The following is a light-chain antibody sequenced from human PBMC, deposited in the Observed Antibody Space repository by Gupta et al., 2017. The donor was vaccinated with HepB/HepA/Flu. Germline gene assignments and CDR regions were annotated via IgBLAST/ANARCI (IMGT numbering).Light chain of an antibody. CDR2: AAS. CDR3: RQHNNYPIT. J-gene: IGKJ4*01. Sequence: DIQMTQSPSSLSASIGDRVTITCRASQGIRNDLDWYQQKPGKAPKRLIYAASTLQSGVPSRFSGSGSGTDYTLTISSLRPEDSATYYCRQHNNYPITFGGGTKVEIK. CDR1: QGIRND. V-gene: IGKV1-17*01.